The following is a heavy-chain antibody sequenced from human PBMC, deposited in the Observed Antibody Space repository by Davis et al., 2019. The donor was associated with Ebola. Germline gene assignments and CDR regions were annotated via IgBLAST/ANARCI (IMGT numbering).Heavy chain of an antibody. CDR1: GFTFSSYS. Sequence: GGSLRLSCAASGFTFSSYSMNWVRQAPGKGLEWVSSISSSSSYIYYPDSVKGRFTISRDNAKNSLYLQMNSLRAEDTAVYYCARVAVIHGWFDPWGQGTLVTVSS. J-gene: IGHJ5*02. V-gene: IGHV3-21*01. D-gene: IGHD2-21*01. CDR3: ARVAVIHGWFDP. CDR2: ISSSSSYI.